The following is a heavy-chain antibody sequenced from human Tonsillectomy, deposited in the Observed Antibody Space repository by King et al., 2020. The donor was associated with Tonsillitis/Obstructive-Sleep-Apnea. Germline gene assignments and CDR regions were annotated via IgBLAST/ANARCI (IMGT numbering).Heavy chain of an antibody. D-gene: IGHD3-22*01. CDR3: AKGRSWRSTITMLVVVPKGDSRYFDY. V-gene: IGHV3-23*04. CDR2: ISGSGGST. CDR1: GFTFSSYA. J-gene: IGHJ4*02. Sequence: VQLVESGGGLVQPGGSLRLSCAASGFTFSSYAMSWVRQAPGKGLEWVSAISGSGGSTYYADSVKGRFTISRDNSKNTLYLQMNSLRAEDTAVYYCAKGRSWRSTITMLVVVPKGDSRYFDYWGQGTLVTVSS.